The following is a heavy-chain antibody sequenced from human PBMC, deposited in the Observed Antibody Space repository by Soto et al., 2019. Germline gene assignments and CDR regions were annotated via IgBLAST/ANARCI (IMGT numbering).Heavy chain of an antibody. CDR1: GFTFSSYS. D-gene: IGHD3-9*01. V-gene: IGHV3-21*01. J-gene: IGHJ6*03. Sequence: EVQLVESGGGLVKPGGSLRLSCAASGFTFSSYSMNWVRQAPGKGLEWVSSISSSSSYIYYADSVKGRFTISRDNAKNSLYLQMNSLRAEDTAVYYCARDTPMGIRYFDWLDAVPNMDAWGKGTTVTVSS. CDR3: ARDTPMGIRYFDWLDAVPNMDA. CDR2: ISSSSSYI.